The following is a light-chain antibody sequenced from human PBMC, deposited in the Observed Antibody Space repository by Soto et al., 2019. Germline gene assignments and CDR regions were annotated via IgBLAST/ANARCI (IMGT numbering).Light chain of an antibody. J-gene: IGKJ4*01. CDR1: ESVSTY. Sequence: EVVLTQSPATLSLSPGESATLSCGASESVSTYLAWYQQRPGQAPRLLMYDVSKRATDTPARFSGSGSGTDFTLTISSLEPEDFALYYCQQYGNSPPLTFGGGTKVEIK. V-gene: IGKV3-11*01. CDR2: DVS. CDR3: QQYGNSPPLT.